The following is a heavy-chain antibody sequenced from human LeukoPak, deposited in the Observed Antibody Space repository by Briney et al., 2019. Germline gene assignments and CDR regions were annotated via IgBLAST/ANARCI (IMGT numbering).Heavy chain of an antibody. CDR3: ARMIRMRTAFGVDANFDY. CDR2: INQDGSEK. Sequence: PGGSLRLSCAASGLTFVSYWMSWVRQAPGKGLEWVASINQDGSEKYYVDSVNGRFTVSRDTARNSLYLQMNSLTAEDTGLYYCARMIRMRTAFGVDANFDYWGQGTLVTVSS. J-gene: IGHJ4*02. V-gene: IGHV3-7*01. D-gene: IGHD3-3*01. CDR1: GLTFVSYW.